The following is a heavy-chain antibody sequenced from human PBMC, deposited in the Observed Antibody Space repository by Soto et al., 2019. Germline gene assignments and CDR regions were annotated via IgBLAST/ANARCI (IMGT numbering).Heavy chain of an antibody. D-gene: IGHD6-19*01. CDR3: ARAGGLGAVAVDY. V-gene: IGHV4-30-2*01. CDR2: IYHGST. Sequence: QLQLQESGSGLVKPSQTLSLTCAVSGGSISSGGYSWSWIRQPPGKGLEWIGYIYHGSTYYNPSRKSRVTISVDRSKNQFSRKRSSVTAADTAVYYGARAGGLGAVAVDYWGQGTLVTVSS. J-gene: IGHJ4*02. CDR1: GGSISSGGYS.